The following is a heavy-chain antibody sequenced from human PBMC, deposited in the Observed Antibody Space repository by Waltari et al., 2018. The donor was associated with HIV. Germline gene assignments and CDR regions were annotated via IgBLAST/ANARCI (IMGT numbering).Heavy chain of an antibody. V-gene: IGHV4-39*01. CDR1: GGSISSSSYY. J-gene: IGHJ4*02. CDR3: ARVVVVIAIAGRFDY. CDR2: IYYSGST. D-gene: IGHD2-21*01. Sequence: QLQLQESGPGLVKPSETLSLTCTVSGGSISSSSYYWGWIRHPPGKGLEWIGSIYYSGSTYYNPALKSRVTISVDTSKNQFSLKLSSVTAADTAVYYCARVVVVIAIAGRFDYWGQGTLVTVSS.